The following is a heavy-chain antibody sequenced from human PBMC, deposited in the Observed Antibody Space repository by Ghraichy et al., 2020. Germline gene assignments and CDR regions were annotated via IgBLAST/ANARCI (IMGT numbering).Heavy chain of an antibody. V-gene: IGHV3-21*01. Sequence: GGSLRLSCAASGFTFSSYTMNWVRQAPGKGLEWVSSISSNSGYIYYEDSVKSRFVISRDNAKNSLYLQMNSLRVEDTAVYFCVRGPTSGMDVWGQGITVTVSS. CDR1: GFTFSSYT. CDR3: VRGPTSGMDV. J-gene: IGHJ6*02. CDR2: ISSNSGYI. D-gene: IGHD1-26*01.